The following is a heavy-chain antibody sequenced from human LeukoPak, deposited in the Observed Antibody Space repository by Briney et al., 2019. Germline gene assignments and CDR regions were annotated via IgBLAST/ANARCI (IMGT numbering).Heavy chain of an antibody. J-gene: IGHJ4*02. V-gene: IGHV3-7*01. Sequence: GGSLRLSCAASGFTFSSYWMSWVRQAPGEGLEWVANIKQDGSEKYYVDSVKGRFTISRDNAKNSLYLQMNSLRAEDTAVYYCARGVGAGDAQVYYFDYWGQGTLVTVSS. CDR1: GFTFSSYW. CDR3: ARGVGAGDAQVYYFDY. CDR2: IKQDGSEK. D-gene: IGHD1-26*01.